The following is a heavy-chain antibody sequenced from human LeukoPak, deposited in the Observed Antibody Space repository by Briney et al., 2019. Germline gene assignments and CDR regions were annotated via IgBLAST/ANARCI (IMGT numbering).Heavy chain of an antibody. CDR1: GFTFSSYT. CDR3: VRKYCSGGSCQFDP. V-gene: IGHV3-21*01. Sequence: GGSLRLSCAASGFTFSSYTMNWVRQAPGKGLEWVSSITSGGTYIYYADSVKGRFTISRDNSQNTLYLQMSSLRTEDTAVYYCVRKYCSGGSCQFDPWGQGTLVTVSS. D-gene: IGHD2-15*01. J-gene: IGHJ5*02. CDR2: ITSGGTYI.